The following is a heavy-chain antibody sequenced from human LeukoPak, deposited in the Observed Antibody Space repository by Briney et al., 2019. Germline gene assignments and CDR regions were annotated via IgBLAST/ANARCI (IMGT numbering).Heavy chain of an antibody. Sequence: GGSLRLSCAASGFTFSSYAMSWGRQAPGKGLEWVSAISGSGGSTYYADSVKGRFTISRDNSKNTLYLQMNSLRAEDTAVYYCAKDSSRYTGVVARLTMIVVVTSLDYWGQGTLVTVSS. CDR2: ISGSGGST. CDR3: AKDSSRYTGVVARLTMIVVVTSLDY. CDR1: GFTFSSYA. V-gene: IGHV3-23*01. D-gene: IGHD3-22*01. J-gene: IGHJ4*02.